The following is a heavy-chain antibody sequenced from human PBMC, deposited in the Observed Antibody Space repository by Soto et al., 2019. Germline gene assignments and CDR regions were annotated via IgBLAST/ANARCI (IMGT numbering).Heavy chain of an antibody. CDR3: ARHSTEDSYDSSGYPEYYYGMDV. J-gene: IGHJ6*02. D-gene: IGHD3-22*01. CDR1: GGTFSSYA. V-gene: IGHV1-69*13. Sequence: ASVKVSCKASGGTFSSYAISWVRQAPGQGLEWMGGIIPIFGTANYAQKFQGRVTITADESTSTAYMELSSLRSEDTAVYYCARHSTEDSYDSSGYPEYYYGMDVWGQGTTVTVSS. CDR2: IIPIFGTA.